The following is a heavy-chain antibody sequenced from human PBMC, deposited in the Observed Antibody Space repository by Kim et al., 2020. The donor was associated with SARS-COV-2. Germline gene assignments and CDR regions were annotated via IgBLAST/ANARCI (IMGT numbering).Heavy chain of an antibody. J-gene: IGHJ4*02. D-gene: IGHD4-17*01. V-gene: IGHV4-59*01. Sequence: SETLSLTCTVSGGSISSYYWSWIRQPPGKGLEWIGYIYYSGSTNYNPSLKSRVTISVDTSKNQFSLKLSSVTAADTAVYYCARKAGGTVTYYFDYWGQGTLVTVSS. CDR3: ARKAGGTVTYYFDY. CDR2: IYYSGST. CDR1: GGSISSYY.